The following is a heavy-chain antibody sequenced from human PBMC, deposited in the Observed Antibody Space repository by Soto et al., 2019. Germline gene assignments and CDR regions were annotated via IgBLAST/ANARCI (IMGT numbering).Heavy chain of an antibody. CDR2: IYYSGST. CDR3: ASIPPFTMVRGVTDTFDY. J-gene: IGHJ4*02. D-gene: IGHD3-10*01. V-gene: IGHV4-39*01. CDR1: GGSISSSSYY. Sequence: PSETLSLTCTVSGGSISSSSYYWGWIRQPPGKGLEWIGSIYYSGSTYYNPSLKSRVTISVDTSKNQFSLKLSSVTAADTAVYYCASIPPFTMVRGVTDTFDYWGQGTLVTVSS.